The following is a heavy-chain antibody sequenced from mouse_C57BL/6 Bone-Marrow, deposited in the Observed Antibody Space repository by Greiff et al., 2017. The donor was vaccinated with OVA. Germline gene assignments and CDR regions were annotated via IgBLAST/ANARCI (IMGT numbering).Heavy chain of an antibody. D-gene: IGHD2-2*01. CDR2: IDPETGGT. CDR3: TIIWLRRRFYAMDY. CDR1: GYTFTDYE. J-gene: IGHJ4*01. Sequence: ESGAELVRPGASVTLSCKASGYTFTDYEMHWVKQTPVHGLEWIGAIDPETGGTAYNQKFKGKAILTADKSSSTAYMELRSLTSEDSAVYYCTIIWLRRRFYAMDYWGQGTSVTVSS. V-gene: IGHV1-15*01.